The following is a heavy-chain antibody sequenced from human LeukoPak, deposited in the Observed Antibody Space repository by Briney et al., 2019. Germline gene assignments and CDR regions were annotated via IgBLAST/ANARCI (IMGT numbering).Heavy chain of an antibody. D-gene: IGHD1-26*01. J-gene: IGHJ4*02. CDR1: GGSISSGGYS. Sequence: KSSQTLSRTCTVSGGSISSGGYSWSWIRQHPGKGLEWIGYIYYSGSTYYNPSLKSRVTISVDTSKNQFSLKLSSVTAADTAVYYCARERGGSPYYFDYWGQGTLVTVSS. V-gene: IGHV4-31*03. CDR3: ARERGGSPYYFDY. CDR2: IYYSGST.